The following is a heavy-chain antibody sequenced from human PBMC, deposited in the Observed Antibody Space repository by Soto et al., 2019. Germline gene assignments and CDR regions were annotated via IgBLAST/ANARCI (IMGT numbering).Heavy chain of an antibody. D-gene: IGHD3-22*01. J-gene: IGHJ4*02. CDR1: GRSFSGYF. CDR3: ARPHYDSNTFYYFFDY. CDR2: IFHGGGT. Sequence: PSETLSLTCAVYGRSFSGYFWSWIRQPPGKGLEWIGEIFHGGGTSYSPSLKSRVTISVDTSKNQFSLELSSVTAADTAVYYCARPHYDSNTFYYFFDYWGQGTLVTVSS. V-gene: IGHV4-34*12.